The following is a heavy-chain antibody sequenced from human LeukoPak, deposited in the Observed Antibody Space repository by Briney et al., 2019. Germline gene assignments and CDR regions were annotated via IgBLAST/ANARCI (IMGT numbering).Heavy chain of an antibody. CDR1: GGSISSYY. CDR3: ARHLSYGWFDP. Sequence: SETLSLTCTVSGGSISSYYWSWIRQPPGKGLEWIGYIYYSGSTNYNPSLKSRVTISVDTPKNQFSLKLSSVTAADTAVYYCARHLSYGWFDPWGQGTLVTVSS. D-gene: IGHD1-26*01. CDR2: IYYSGST. V-gene: IGHV4-59*08. J-gene: IGHJ5*02.